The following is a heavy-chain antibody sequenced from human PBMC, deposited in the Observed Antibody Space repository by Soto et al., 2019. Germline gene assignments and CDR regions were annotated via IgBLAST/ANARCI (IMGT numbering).Heavy chain of an antibody. D-gene: IGHD2-2*01. J-gene: IGHJ4*02. CDR1: GGTFSSYA. Sequence: ASVKVSCKASGGTFSSYAISWVRQAPGQGLEWLGGIIPIFGTANYAQKFQGRVTITADESTSTAYMELSSLRSEDTAVYYCALVQQPPNYFDYWGQGTLVTVS. CDR2: IIPIFGTA. CDR3: ALVQQPPNYFDY. V-gene: IGHV1-69*13.